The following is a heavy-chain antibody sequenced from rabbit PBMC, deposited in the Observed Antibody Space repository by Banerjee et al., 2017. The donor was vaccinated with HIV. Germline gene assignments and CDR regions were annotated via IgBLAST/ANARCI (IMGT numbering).Heavy chain of an antibody. CDR2: IYNGDGST. J-gene: IGHJ4*01. V-gene: IGHV1S45*01. CDR1: GFSFSSDYY. Sequence: QEQLVEYGGDLVKPGASLTLTCTASGFSFSSDYYMCWVRQAPGKGPEWIACIYNGDGSTEYASWSKGRFSSSKTSSTTVTVKRTSLIAAATATEFCARDYAGAPYASYFDLWGPGTLVTVS. D-gene: IGHD4-2*01. CDR3: ARDYAGAPYASYFDL.